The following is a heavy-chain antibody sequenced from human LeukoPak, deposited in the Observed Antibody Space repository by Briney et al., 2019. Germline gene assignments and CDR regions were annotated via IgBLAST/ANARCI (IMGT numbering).Heavy chain of an antibody. V-gene: IGHV3-48*03. J-gene: IGHJ4*02. CDR2: ISSSGSTI. D-gene: IGHD3-3*01. CDR3: ARDSYPAYDFWSGYYWLDY. Sequence: EGSLRLSCAASGFTFSSYEMNWVRQAPGKGLEWVSYISSSGSTIYYADSVKGRFTISRDNAKNSLYLQINSLRAEDTAVYYCARDSYPAYDFWSGYYWLDYWGQGTLVTVSS. CDR1: GFTFSSYE.